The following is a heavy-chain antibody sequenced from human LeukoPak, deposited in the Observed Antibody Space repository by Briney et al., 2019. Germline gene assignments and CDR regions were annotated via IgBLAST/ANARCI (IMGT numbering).Heavy chain of an antibody. V-gene: IGHV3-48*03. Sequence: PGGSLRLSCAASGFTFSSYAMSWVRQAPGKGLEWVSVMSGSGSTIYYADSVKGRFTISRDNAKNSLYLQMNSLRAEDTAVYFCARGPLTYYYGSGSPPYYFDYWGQGTLVTVSS. CDR1: GFTFSSYA. J-gene: IGHJ4*02. CDR2: MSGSGSTI. CDR3: ARGPLTYYYGSGSPPYYFDY. D-gene: IGHD3-10*01.